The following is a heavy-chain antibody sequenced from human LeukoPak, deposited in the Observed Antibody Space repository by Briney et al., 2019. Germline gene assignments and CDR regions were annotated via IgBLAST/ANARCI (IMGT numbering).Heavy chain of an antibody. J-gene: IGHJ6*02. Sequence: GGSLRLSCAASGFTFSSYAMHWVRQAPGKGLEWVAVISYDGSNKYYADSVKGRFTISRDNSKNTLYLQMNSLRAEDTAVYYCAREGIAVAGRRYYYYGMDVWGQGTTDTVSS. V-gene: IGHV3-30-3*01. CDR3: AREGIAVAGRRYYYYGMDV. D-gene: IGHD6-19*01. CDR1: GFTFSSYA. CDR2: ISYDGSNK.